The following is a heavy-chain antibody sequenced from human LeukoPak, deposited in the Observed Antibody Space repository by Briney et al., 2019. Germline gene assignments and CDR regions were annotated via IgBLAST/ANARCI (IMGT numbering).Heavy chain of an antibody. D-gene: IGHD3-9*01. V-gene: IGHV4-39*07. J-gene: IGHJ4*02. CDR1: GGSISSSSYY. Sequence: SETLSLTCTVSGGSISSSSYYWGWVRQPPGKGLEWIGSIYYSGSTYYNPSLKSRVTISVDTSKNQFSLKLSSVTAADTAVYYCARDGTIFSDYWGQGTLVTVSS. CDR3: ARDGTIFSDY. CDR2: IYYSGST.